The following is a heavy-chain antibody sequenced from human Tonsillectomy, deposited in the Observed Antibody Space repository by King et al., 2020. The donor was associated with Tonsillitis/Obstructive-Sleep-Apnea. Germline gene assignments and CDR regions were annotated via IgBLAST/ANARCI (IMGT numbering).Heavy chain of an antibody. V-gene: IGHV7-4-1*02. Sequence: QLVQSGSELKKPGASVKVSCKASGYTFTSYAMNWVRQAPGQGLEWMGWINTNTGNPTYAQGFTGRFVFSLDTSVSTAYLQISSLKAEDTAVYYCAREWHDRPFYCSSTSCFRDWFDPWVQGTLVTVSS. J-gene: IGHJ5*02. CDR3: AREWHDRPFYCSSTSCFRDWFDP. CDR2: INTNTGNP. D-gene: IGHD2-2*01. CDR1: GYTFTSYA.